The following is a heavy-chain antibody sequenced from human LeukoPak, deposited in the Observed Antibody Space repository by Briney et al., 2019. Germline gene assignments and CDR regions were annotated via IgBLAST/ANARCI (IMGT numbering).Heavy chain of an antibody. Sequence: ASVKVSCKASGYTFTSYGISWVRQAPGQGLEWMGWISAYNGNTNYAQKLQGRVTMTTDTSTSTAYMELRSLRSDDTAVYYCARGLLWFGERVTRGAFDIWGQGTMVTVSS. CDR2: ISAYNGNT. CDR1: GYTFTSYG. CDR3: ARGLLWFGERVTRGAFDI. J-gene: IGHJ3*02. V-gene: IGHV1-18*01. D-gene: IGHD3-10*01.